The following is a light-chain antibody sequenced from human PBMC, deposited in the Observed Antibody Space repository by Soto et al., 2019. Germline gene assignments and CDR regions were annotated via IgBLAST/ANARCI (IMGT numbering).Light chain of an antibody. CDR2: GAS. CDR1: QSVVSD. Sequence: EIVLTQSPDTLSLSPGEGVTLSCRASQSVVSDYVAWYQQKPGQAPRLLIYGASIGATGLPARFSGSGSGTDFTLTISSLQSEDFAVYYCQQYNNWPPWTFGQGTKVEIK. V-gene: IGKV3D-15*01. CDR3: QQYNNWPPWT. J-gene: IGKJ1*01.